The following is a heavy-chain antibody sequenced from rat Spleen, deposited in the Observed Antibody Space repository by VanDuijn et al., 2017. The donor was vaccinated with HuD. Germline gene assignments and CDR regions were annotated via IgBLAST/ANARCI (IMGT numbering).Heavy chain of an antibody. CDR1: GFSLSNYG. J-gene: IGHJ2*01. CDR2: IWGDGNS. CDR3: ASQHYYDGYHRDF. Sequence: QVQLKESGPGLVQPSQTLSLTCTVSGFSLSNYGVFWVRQPPGKGLEWLGVIWGDGNSNYNSALKSRLSISRDTSKSQVFLKMNNLQTEDTAMYFCASQHYYDGYHRDFWGQGVMVTVSS. V-gene: IGHV2S61*01. D-gene: IGHD1-12*03.